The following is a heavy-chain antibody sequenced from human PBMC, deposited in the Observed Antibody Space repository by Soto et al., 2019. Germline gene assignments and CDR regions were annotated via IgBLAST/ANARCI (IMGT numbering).Heavy chain of an antibody. D-gene: IGHD2-15*01. CDR2: ISYDGSNK. Sequence: GGSLRLSCAASGFTFSSYCMHWVRQAPGKGLEWVAVISYDGSNKYYAESVKGRFTISRDNSKNTLYLQMNSLRAEDTAVYYCAKDQHHSGGSWSAFDIWGQGTIVTVSS. J-gene: IGHJ3*02. V-gene: IGHV3-30*18. CDR1: GFTFSSYC. CDR3: AKDQHHSGGSWSAFDI.